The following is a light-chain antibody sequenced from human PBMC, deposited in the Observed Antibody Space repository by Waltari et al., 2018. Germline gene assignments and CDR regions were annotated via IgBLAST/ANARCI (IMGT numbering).Light chain of an antibody. CDR1: SPTIGSNT. CDR2: SNN. Sequence: QSVLPQPPSASGTPGQRVTISCSGSSPTIGSNTVTCYQQPPGTAPKLLIYSNNQRPSGVPDRFSGSKSGTSASLAISGLQSEDETDYYCAAWDDSLNGPVFGGGTKLTVL. V-gene: IGLV1-44*01. CDR3: AAWDDSLNGPV. J-gene: IGLJ3*02.